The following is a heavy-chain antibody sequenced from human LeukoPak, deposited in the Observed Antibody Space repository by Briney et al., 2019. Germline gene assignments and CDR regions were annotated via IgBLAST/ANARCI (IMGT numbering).Heavy chain of an antibody. D-gene: IGHD2-2*01. CDR2: IVPIFGKT. CDR1: GGSSSSNI. V-gene: IGHV1-69*05. Sequence: GASVKVSCKASGGSSSSNIIGWVRQAPGQGLEWMGGIVPIFGKTKYAQKFQGRVTITTDESSSTAYMELSSLRSDDTAIYYCARGWGIPAPISWFDPWGQGTLVTVSS. CDR3: ARGWGIPAPISWFDP. J-gene: IGHJ5*02.